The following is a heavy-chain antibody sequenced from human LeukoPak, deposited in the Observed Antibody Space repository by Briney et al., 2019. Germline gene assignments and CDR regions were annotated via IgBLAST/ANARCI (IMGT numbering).Heavy chain of an antibody. CDR1: GGSISSGSYY. CDR2: IYYSGST. V-gene: IGHV4-61*01. J-gene: IGHJ4*02. CDR3: ARGGGLAHYYDSSGYYEPFDY. Sequence: SETLSLTCTVSGGSISSGSYYWSWIRQPPGKGLEWIGYIYYSGSTNYNPSLKSRVTISVDTSKNQFSLKLSSVTAADTAVYYCARGGGLAHYYDSSGYYEPFDYWGQGTLVTVSS. D-gene: IGHD3-22*01.